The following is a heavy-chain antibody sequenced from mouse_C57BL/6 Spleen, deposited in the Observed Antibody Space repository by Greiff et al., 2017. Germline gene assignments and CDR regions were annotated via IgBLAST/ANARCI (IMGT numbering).Heavy chain of an antibody. J-gene: IGHJ1*03. V-gene: IGHV1-18*01. CDR1: GYTFTDYN. CDR2: INPNNGDT. CDR3: ARPIYYYGSSYLYWYFDV. Sequence: VQLQQSGPELVKPGASVKIPCKASGYTFTDYNMDWVKQSHGKSLEWIGDINPNNGDTNYNGKFKGKATLTADKSSSTAYMQLSSLTSEDSAVYFCARPIYYYGSSYLYWYFDVWGTGTTVTVSS. D-gene: IGHD1-1*01.